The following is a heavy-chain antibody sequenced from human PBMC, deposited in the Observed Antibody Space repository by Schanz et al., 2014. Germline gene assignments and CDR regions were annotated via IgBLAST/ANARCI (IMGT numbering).Heavy chain of an antibody. V-gene: IGHV3-48*01. J-gene: IGHJ4*02. CDR1: GFSVGNKY. CDR2: ITYNGGTI. D-gene: IGHD1-1*01. Sequence: EVQLVESGGGVVQPGGSLRLSCAASGFSVGNKYMNWVRQAPGKGLEWISYITYNGGTIYYADSVKGRFTISRDNAKNSLYLEMNSLRAEDTALYYCARDRRNADLDYWGQGTLXTVSS. CDR3: ARDRRNADLDY.